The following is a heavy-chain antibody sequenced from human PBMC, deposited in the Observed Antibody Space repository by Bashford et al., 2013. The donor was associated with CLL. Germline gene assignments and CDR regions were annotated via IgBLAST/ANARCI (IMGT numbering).Heavy chain of an antibody. CDR1: GGSFSGYY. Sequence: SETLSLTCAVYGGSFSGYYWSWIRQPPGKGLEWIGEIYHSGSTNYNPSLKSRVTISVDTSKNQFSLKLSSVTAADTAVYYCARGPMIVVVINPGEPYYYYYYGMDVWGQGTTVTVSS. V-gene: IGHV4-34*01. CDR3: ARGPMIVVVINPGEPYYYYYYGMDV. D-gene: IGHD3-22*01. J-gene: IGHJ6*02. CDR2: IYHSGST.